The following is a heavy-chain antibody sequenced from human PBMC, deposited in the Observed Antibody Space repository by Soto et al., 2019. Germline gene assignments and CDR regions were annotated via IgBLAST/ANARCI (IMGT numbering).Heavy chain of an antibody. CDR2: IYPGDSDT. CDR3: ATPSTNYYYYGMDV. V-gene: IGHV5-51*01. Sequence: GESLKISCKHSGFNFPTFWIGWVRQMPGKGLEWMGIIYPGDSDTRYSPSFQGQVTISADKSISTAYLQWSSLKASDTAMYYCATPSTNYYYYGMDVWGQGTTVTVSS. CDR1: GFNFPTFW. D-gene: IGHD5-12*01. J-gene: IGHJ6*02.